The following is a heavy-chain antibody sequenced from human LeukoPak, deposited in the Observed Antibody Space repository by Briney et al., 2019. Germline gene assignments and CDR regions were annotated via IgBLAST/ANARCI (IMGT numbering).Heavy chain of an antibody. CDR2: IDSDGSST. Sequence: GGSLRLSCAASGVTFSCYWMHWVRQAPGKGLVWVSRIDSDGSSTSYAGSVKGRFTISRDNAKNTLYLQMNSLRAEDTAVYYCVREGGYDPFENWGQGTLVTVSP. CDR1: GVTFSCYW. CDR3: VREGGYDPFEN. D-gene: IGHD5-12*01. V-gene: IGHV3-74*01. J-gene: IGHJ4*02.